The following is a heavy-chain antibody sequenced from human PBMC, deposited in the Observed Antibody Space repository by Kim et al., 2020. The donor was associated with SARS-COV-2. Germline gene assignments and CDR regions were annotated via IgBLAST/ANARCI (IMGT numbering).Heavy chain of an antibody. CDR3: ARDLARPCTLENAFAL. CDR1: GFSFNNYY. D-gene: IGHD2-8*01. V-gene: IGHV3-11*04. Sequence: GGSLRLSCAASGFSFNNYYMTWIRQAPGKGLEWVSYIGRTGTTIYYADSVRGRFTISRDNAKNSLFLQMNSLRAEDAAVYYCARDLARPCTLENAFALGG. J-gene: IGHJ3*01. CDR2: IGRTGTTI.